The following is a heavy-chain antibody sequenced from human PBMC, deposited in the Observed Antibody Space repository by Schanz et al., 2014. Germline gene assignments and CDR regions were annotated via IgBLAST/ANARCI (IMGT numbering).Heavy chain of an antibody. CDR3: ARGDPVAGLDY. Sequence: VQLLESGGGLVQPGGSLRVSCAASGFVFRTFAMYWVRQAPGKGLEWVAVILYDGSNKYYADSVKGRFTISRDNSKNTVYLQMNSLRGEDTGMYYCARGDPVAGLDYWGRGTLVTVSS. CDR2: ILYDGSNK. CDR1: GFVFRTFA. J-gene: IGHJ4*02. V-gene: IGHV3-30*03.